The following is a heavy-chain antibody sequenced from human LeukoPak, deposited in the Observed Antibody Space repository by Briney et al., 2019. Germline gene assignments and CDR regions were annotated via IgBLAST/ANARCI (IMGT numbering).Heavy chain of an antibody. CDR2: ISSTGST. CDR1: GGSISSGGHY. D-gene: IGHD3-10*01. V-gene: IGHV4-61*02. J-gene: IGHJ4*01. CDR3: ARDQTYSGSGIYTYFDY. Sequence: SQTLSLTCTVSGGSISSGGHYWSWIRQPAGKGLEYLGRISSTGSTNYNPSLRSRVTISADTSKNHFSLKLTSVTAADTAVYYCARDQTYSGSGIYTYFDYWGQGTRVTVSS.